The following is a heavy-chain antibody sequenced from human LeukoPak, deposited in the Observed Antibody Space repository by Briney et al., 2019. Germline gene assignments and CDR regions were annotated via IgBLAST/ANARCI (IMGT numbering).Heavy chain of an antibody. V-gene: IGHV4-38-2*02. CDR2: LFSGGNT. CDR3: ARLRNGVIVLKPSVIVDF. D-gene: IGHD2-8*01. J-gene: IGHJ4*02. Sequence: PSGTLSLTCSVSGYSISSGYWWGWIRQPPGKALEWIGSLFSGGNTYYNPSLKRRLTISVDTSKNQFSLGLNSVTAAATAIYYCARLRNGVIVLKPSVIVDFWGQGALVTVSS. CDR1: GYSISSGYW.